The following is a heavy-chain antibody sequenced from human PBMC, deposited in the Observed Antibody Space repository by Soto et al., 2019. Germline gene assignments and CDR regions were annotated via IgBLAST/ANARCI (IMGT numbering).Heavy chain of an antibody. V-gene: IGHV4-59*01. Sequence: SETLSLTCTVSGGSISSYYWSWIRQPPGKGLEWIGYIYYSGSTNYNPSLKSRVTISVDTSKNQFSLKLSSVTAADTAVYYCARDQYYDSSGTGGMDVWGQGTTVTVSS. CDR2: IYYSGST. J-gene: IGHJ6*02. CDR3: ARDQYYDSSGTGGMDV. CDR1: GGSISSYY. D-gene: IGHD3-22*01.